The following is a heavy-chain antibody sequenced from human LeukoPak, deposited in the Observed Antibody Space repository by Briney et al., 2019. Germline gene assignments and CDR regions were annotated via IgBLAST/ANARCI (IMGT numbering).Heavy chain of an antibody. J-gene: IGHJ4*02. V-gene: IGHV3-30*03. Sequence: GGSLRLSCAASGFTFSSYGMHWVRQAPGKELEWVAVISYDGSNKYYADSVKGRSTISRDNSKNSLYLQMNSLRAEDTAVYLRDDDRPDNGLDYWGQGTLVTVSS. D-gene: IGHD3-22*01. CDR3: DDDRPDNGLDY. CDR1: GFTFSSYG. CDR2: ISYDGSNK.